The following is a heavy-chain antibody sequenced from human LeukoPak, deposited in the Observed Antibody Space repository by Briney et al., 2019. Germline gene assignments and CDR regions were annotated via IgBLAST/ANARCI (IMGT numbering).Heavy chain of an antibody. J-gene: IGHJ1*01. CDR3: ARGRFGSC. Sequence: GGSLRLSCTASGFTFSGYEMNWVSQAPGKGLEWVSYISSSGNSIYYADSVKGRFTISRDNAKNSLYLQMNSLRAEDMAVYYCARGRFGSCWGQGTLVTVSS. CDR1: GFTFSGYE. D-gene: IGHD6-13*01. CDR2: ISSSGNSI. V-gene: IGHV3-48*03.